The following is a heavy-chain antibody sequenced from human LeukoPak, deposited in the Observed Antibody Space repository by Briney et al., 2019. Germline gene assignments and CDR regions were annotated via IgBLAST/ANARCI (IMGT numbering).Heavy chain of an antibody. CDR2: IKQDGSEK. CDR1: GFTFSGYW. D-gene: IGHD6-6*01. Sequence: GGSLRLSCATSGFTFSGYWMSWVRQAPGKGLECVANIKQDGSEKYYVDSVKGRFTISRDNAKNSLYLQMNSLRVGDTAVYYCARRSSGVEYWGQGTLVTVSS. V-gene: IGHV3-7*03. CDR3: ARRSSGVEY. J-gene: IGHJ4*02.